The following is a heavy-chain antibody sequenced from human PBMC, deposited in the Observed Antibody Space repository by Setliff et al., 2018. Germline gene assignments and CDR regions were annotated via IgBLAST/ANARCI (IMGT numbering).Heavy chain of an antibody. J-gene: IGHJ4*02. CDR2: VRRSPNSDDT. D-gene: IGHD3-16*01. V-gene: IGHV3-72*01. CDR1: GFTFSEHY. Sequence: GESLKISCVASGFTFSEHYMDWVRQAPGKGLEWVGRVRRSPNSDDTEYAASVKGRFTISRDDSEKSLYLQMNSLKTEDTAVYYCVREGHYDYVWGSYVFDYWGPGILVTVS. CDR3: VREGHYDYVWGSYVFDY.